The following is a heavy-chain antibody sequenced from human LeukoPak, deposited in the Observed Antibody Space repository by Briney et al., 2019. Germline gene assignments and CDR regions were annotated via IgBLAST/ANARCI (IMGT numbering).Heavy chain of an antibody. CDR2: IPYSGST. CDR3: ARCTDYYVSGSYYKTFDY. D-gene: IGHD3-10*01. J-gene: IGHJ4*02. Sequence: KTSETLSLTCTVSGDSISSSSYYWGWIRQPPGKGLEWIGSIPYSGSTYYNPSLKSRLTISVDTSKNQFSLKLSSVTAADTAVYYCARCTDYYVSGSYYKTFDYWGQGTLVTVSS. CDR1: GDSISSSSYY. V-gene: IGHV4-39*07.